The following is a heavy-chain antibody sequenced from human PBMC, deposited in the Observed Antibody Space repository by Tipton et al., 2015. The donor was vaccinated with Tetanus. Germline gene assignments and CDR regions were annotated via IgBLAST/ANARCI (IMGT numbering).Heavy chain of an antibody. V-gene: IGHV3-21*01. Sequence: AVSGFTFSSYFMNWVRQAPGKGLEWVSSISSSSSYIYYADSVKGRFTMSRDNAKNSLYLQMNSLRAEDTAVYYCARPTTVTSYYFGLDVWGQGTTVTVSS. J-gene: IGHJ6*02. CDR2: ISSSSSYI. CDR1: GFTFSSYF. D-gene: IGHD4-17*01. CDR3: ARPTTVTSYYFGLDV.